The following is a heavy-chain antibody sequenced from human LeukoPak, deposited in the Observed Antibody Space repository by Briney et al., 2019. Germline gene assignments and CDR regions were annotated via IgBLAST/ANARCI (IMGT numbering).Heavy chain of an antibody. Sequence: PSQTLSLTCTVSGGSISSGGYYWSWIRQHPGKGLEWIGYIYYSGSTYYNPSLKSRVTISVDTSKNQFSLKLSSVTAADTAVYYCARDRCTSCFAPTRLTDGMDVWGQGTTVTVSS. J-gene: IGHJ6*02. V-gene: IGHV4-31*03. CDR2: IYYSGST. D-gene: IGHD2-2*01. CDR1: GGSISSGGYY. CDR3: ARDRCTSCFAPTRLTDGMDV.